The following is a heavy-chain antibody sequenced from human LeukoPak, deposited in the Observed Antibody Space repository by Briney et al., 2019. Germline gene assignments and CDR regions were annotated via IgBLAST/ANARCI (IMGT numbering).Heavy chain of an antibody. CDR2: TYYRYKWYN. CDR1: GDSVSSNSAA. V-gene: IGHV6-1*01. D-gene: IGHD6-13*01. J-gene: IGHJ4*02. Sequence: KLSQTLSLTCAISGDSVSSNSAAWNWTRQSPSRGLEWLGRTYYRYKWYNDYAASVKSRITVNPDTSKNQFSLQLNSVTPEDTAVYYCARIAASSREADYWDQGTLVTVSS. CDR3: ARIAASSREADY.